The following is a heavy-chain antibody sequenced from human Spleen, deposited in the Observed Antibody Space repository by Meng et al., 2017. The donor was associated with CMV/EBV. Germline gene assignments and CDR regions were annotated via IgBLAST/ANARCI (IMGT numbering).Heavy chain of an antibody. D-gene: IGHD6-19*01. CDR1: GFTFSTYW. V-gene: IGHV3-74*01. Sequence: AASGFTFSTYWMHWVRQAPGKGLVWVSRTNIDGSGTTYADSVKGRFTVSRDNAKNTLYLQMNSLRAEDTAMYYCVRGHSSGWYKFDSWGQGTLVTVSS. CDR2: TNIDGSGT. J-gene: IGHJ4*02. CDR3: VRGHSSGWYKFDS.